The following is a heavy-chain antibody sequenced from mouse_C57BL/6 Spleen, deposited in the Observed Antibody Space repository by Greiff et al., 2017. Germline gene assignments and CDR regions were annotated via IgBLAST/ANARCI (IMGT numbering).Heavy chain of an antibody. D-gene: IGHD1-1*01. CDR1: GYTFTSYW. Sequence: QVHVKQPGTELVKPGASVKLSCKASGYTFTSYWMHWVKQRPGQGLEWIGNINPSNGGTNYNEKFKSKATLTVDKSSSTAYMQLSSLTSEDSAVYYCARGGSTVVATGYFDVWGTGTTVTVSS. CDR2: INPSNGGT. V-gene: IGHV1-53*01. J-gene: IGHJ1*03. CDR3: ARGGSTVVATGYFDV.